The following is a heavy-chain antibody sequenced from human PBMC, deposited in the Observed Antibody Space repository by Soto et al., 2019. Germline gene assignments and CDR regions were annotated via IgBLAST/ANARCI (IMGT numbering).Heavy chain of an antibody. D-gene: IGHD5-12*01. V-gene: IGHV4-30-4*01. J-gene: IGHJ4*02. CDR2: IYYSGST. CDR1: GGSISRGDYY. Sequence: PSETLSLTCTVSGGSISRGDYYWSWIRQPPGKGLEWIGYIYYSGSTYYNPSLKSRVTISVDTSKNQFSLKLSSVTAADTAVYYCARSPRGYSGYDWVFDYWGQGTLVTVSS. CDR3: ARSPRGYSGYDWVFDY.